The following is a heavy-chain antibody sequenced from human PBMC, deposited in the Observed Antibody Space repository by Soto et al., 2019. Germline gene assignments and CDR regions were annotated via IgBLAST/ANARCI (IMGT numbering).Heavy chain of an antibody. D-gene: IGHD2-21*01. CDR3: ARDPYVVYSVRIGYSGLDV. CDR2: IIPMYGSR. V-gene: IGHV1-69*01. CDR1: GGTFSTHA. Sequence: QVQLVQSGAEVKKPGSSVRVSCKASGGTFSTHAISWVRQAPGRGPEWIGGIIPMYGSRKYAPNFQGRVTMIADASTNTASMELSSLRSEDTAVYYCARDPYVVYSVRIGYSGLDVWCQGTTVTVSS. J-gene: IGHJ6*02.